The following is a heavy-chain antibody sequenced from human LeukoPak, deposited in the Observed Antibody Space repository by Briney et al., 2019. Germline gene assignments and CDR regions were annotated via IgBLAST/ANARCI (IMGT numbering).Heavy chain of an antibody. V-gene: IGHV4-59*01. J-gene: IGHJ6*02. D-gene: IGHD5-24*01. CDR3: AREGPDGMYGMDV. CDR2: IYYSGST. CDR1: GGSISSYY. Sequence: PSETLSLTCTVSGGSISSYYWSWIRQPPGKGLEWIGHIYYSGSTNYNPSLKSRVTISVDTSKNQFSLKLSSVTAADTAVYYCAREGPDGMYGMDVWGQGTTVTVSS.